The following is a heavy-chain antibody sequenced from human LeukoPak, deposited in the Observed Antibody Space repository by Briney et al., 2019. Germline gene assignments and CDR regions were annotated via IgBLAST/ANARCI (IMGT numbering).Heavy chain of an antibody. CDR2: ADGGGSST. D-gene: IGHD2-15*01. CDR1: GFTFSTHW. CDR3: AKQLGYCSDGSCYFPY. V-gene: IGHV3-74*01. Sequence: GGSLRLSCAASGFTFSTHWMHWVRQVPGRGPVWVSRADGGGSSTSYADSVKGRFSISRDNAKSTLYLQMNGLRAEDTAVYYCAKQLGYCSDGSCYFPYWGQGTLVTVSS. J-gene: IGHJ4*02.